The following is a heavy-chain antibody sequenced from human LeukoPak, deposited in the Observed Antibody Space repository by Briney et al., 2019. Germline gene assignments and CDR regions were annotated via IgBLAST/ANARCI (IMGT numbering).Heavy chain of an antibody. J-gene: IGHJ5*01. CDR1: GFTFNSYW. CDR2: IKRDGTEK. CDR3: ARGLRWVDS. Sequence: PGGSLRLSCVASGFTFNSYWMSWVRQAPGKGLEWVANIKRDGTEKNYVDSVKGRLTISRDNAKNSLFLEVISLRAEDTAVYYCARGLRWVDSWGQGTLVTVSS. V-gene: IGHV3-7*01. D-gene: IGHD4-17*01.